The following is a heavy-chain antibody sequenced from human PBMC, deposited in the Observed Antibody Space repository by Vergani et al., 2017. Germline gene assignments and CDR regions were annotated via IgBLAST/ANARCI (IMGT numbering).Heavy chain of an antibody. Sequence: QVQLVQSGAEVKKPGASVTVSCKAAGYTFTGYYMHWVRQAPGQGLEWMGWINPNSGGTNYAQKFQGRVTMTRDTSISTAYMELSRLRSDDTAVYYCARVLRFLERYYYMDVWGKGTTVTVSS. CDR1: GYTFTGYY. J-gene: IGHJ6*03. CDR2: INPNSGGT. D-gene: IGHD3-3*01. CDR3: ARVLRFLERYYYMDV. V-gene: IGHV1-2*02.